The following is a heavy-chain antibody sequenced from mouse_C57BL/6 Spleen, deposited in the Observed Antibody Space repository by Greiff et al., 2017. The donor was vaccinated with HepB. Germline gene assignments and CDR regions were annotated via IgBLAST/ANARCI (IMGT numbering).Heavy chain of an antibody. V-gene: IGHV1-69*01. D-gene: IGHD1-1*01. CDR3: ARGYYGSSFAY. J-gene: IGHJ3*01. CDR2: IDPSDSYT. Sequence: VQLQQSGAELVMPGASVKLSCKASGYTFTSYWMHWVKQRPGQGLEWIGEIDPSDSYTNYNQKFKGKSTLTVDNSASTAYMQLSSLTSEDSAVYYCARGYYGSSFAYWGQGTLVTVSA. CDR1: GYTFTSYW.